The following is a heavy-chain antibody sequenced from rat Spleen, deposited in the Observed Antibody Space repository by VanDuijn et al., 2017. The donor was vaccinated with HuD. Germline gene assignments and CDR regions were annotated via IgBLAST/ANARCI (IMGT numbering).Heavy chain of an antibody. D-gene: IGHD1-10*01. J-gene: IGHJ4*01. Sequence: QVQLKESGPGLVQPSQTLSLTCTVSGFSLTSYFVQWVRQTPGKGLEWMGFIRNGGSTEYNSEFKSRLSISRDTSKNQVFLKMNSLKTEDTGVYYCARDYNNYVWGVMDAWGQGASVTVSS. CDR2: IRNGGST. CDR3: ARDYNNYVWGVMDA. CDR1: GFSLTSYF. V-gene: IGHV2-65*01.